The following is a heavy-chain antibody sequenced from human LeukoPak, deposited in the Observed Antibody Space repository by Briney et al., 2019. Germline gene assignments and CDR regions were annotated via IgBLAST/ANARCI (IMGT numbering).Heavy chain of an antibody. Sequence: GGSLRLSCAASGFTFSSYSMNWVRQAPGKGLEWVSSISSSSSYIYYADSVKGRFTISRGNAKNSLYLQMNSLRAEDTAVYYCARDPDSSGYGDYWGQGTLVTVSS. CDR1: GFTFSSYS. CDR3: ARDPDSSGYGDY. CDR2: ISSSSSYI. D-gene: IGHD3-22*01. V-gene: IGHV3-21*01. J-gene: IGHJ4*02.